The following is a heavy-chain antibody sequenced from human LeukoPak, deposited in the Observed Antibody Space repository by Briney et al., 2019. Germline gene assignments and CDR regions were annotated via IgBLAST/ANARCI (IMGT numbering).Heavy chain of an antibody. CDR2: ISSSSSYI. V-gene: IGHV3-21*01. Sequence: GGSLRLSCAASGFTFSSYSMNWVRQAPGKGLEWVSSISSSSSYIYYADSVKGGFTISRDNAKNSLYLQMNSLRAEDTAVYYCVVLHYDILTGYPNWFDPWGQGTLVTVSS. CDR3: VVLHYDILTGYPNWFDP. CDR1: GFTFSSYS. J-gene: IGHJ5*02. D-gene: IGHD3-9*01.